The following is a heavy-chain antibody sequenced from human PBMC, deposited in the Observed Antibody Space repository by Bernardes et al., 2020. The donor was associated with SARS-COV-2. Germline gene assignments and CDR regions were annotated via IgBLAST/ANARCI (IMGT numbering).Heavy chain of an antibody. CDR2: IYYRGST. J-gene: IGHJ4*02. CDR3: ARVYYDNIGSHHDY. V-gene: IGHV4-61*01. Sequence: SETLSLTCTVSGDSISTGTYYWSWIRQPPGKRLEWIGYIYYRGSTNYNPSLKSRVTMSVDTSKNQFSLKLTSVTAADTAVYYCARVYYDNIGSHHDYWGLGTLVTVSS. CDR1: GDSISTGTYY. D-gene: IGHD3-22*01.